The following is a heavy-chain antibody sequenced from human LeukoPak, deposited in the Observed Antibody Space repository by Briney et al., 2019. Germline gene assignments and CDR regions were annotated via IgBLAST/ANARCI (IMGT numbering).Heavy chain of an antibody. J-gene: IGHJ5*02. CDR3: ARSRQASGLLSS. CDR2: IYDRGPA. Sequence: PSETLSLTCTVSGGAIVSGGYSWNWIRQSPGKGLEWIGCIYDRGPAYYNPSLKSRFTISVDRPKNQFFLNVTSLTAADTAVYYCARSRQASGLLSSWGQGTPVVVSS. D-gene: IGHD3-10*01. CDR1: GGAIVSGGYS. V-gene: IGHV4-30-2*06.